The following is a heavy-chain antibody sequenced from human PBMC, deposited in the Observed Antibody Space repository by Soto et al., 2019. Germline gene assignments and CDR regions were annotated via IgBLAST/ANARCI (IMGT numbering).Heavy chain of an antibody. J-gene: IGHJ6*02. V-gene: IGHV1-3*01. D-gene: IGHD3-10*01. CDR3: ARESQYYGSGSYYTVGYYYYGMDV. Sequence: ASVKVSCKASGYTFTSYAMHWVRQAPGQRLEWMGWINAGNGNTKYSQKFQGRVTIARDTSASTAYMGLSSLRSEDTAVYYCARESQYYGSGSYYTVGYYYYGMDVWGQGTTVTVSS. CDR1: GYTFTSYA. CDR2: INAGNGNT.